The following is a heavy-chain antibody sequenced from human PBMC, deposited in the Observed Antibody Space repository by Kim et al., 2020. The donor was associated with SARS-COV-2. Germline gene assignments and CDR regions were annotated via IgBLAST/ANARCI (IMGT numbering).Heavy chain of an antibody. J-gene: IGHJ6*02. CDR2: SP. V-gene: IGHV4-31*02. CDR3: ARAVRGVMDV. Sequence: SPYYHPSLKSRVTISVDTSKNQFSLKLSSVTAADTAVYYCARAVRGVMDVWGQGTTVTVSS. D-gene: IGHD3-10*01.